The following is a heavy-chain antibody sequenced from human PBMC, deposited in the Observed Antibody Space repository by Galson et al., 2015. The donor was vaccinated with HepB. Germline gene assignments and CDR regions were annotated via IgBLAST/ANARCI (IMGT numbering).Heavy chain of an antibody. CDR2: IYGADTT. CDR1: GFTVSGDD. J-gene: IGHJ4*02. CDR3: ARDSHSKERADH. Sequence: SLRLSCATSGFTVSGDDMNWVRQPPGKGLEWVSIIYGADTTHYADSVRGRFTISRDTFMNTEYLQMNSLRVEDTAVYYCARDSHSKERADHWGRGTLVTVSS. D-gene: IGHD4-11*01. V-gene: IGHV3-53*01.